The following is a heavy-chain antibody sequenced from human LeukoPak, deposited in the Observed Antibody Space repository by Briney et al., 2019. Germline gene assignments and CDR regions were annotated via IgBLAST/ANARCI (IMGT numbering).Heavy chain of an antibody. CDR1: GGSISSYY. CDR2: IYTSGGT. J-gene: IGHJ5*02. V-gene: IGHV4-4*07. CDR3: ARGSGSGFDP. Sequence: SDTLSLTCTVSGGSISSYYWSWIRQPAGKGLEWIGRIYTSGGTNYNPSLKSRVTISVDTSKNQFSLKLSSVTAADTALYYCARGSGSGFDPWGQGTLVTVSS.